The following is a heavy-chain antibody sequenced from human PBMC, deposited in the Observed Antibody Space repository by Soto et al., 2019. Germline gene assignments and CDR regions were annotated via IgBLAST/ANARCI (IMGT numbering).Heavy chain of an antibody. CDR3: ASDGSSGYEYGMDV. CDR2: INPSSGGT. D-gene: IGHD3-22*01. V-gene: IGHV1-2*02. J-gene: IGHJ6*02. CDR1: GYTFTGYY. Sequence: ASVKVSCKASGYTFTGYYMHWVRQAPGQGLEWMGWINPSSGGTNYAQKFQGRVTMTRDTSISTAYMELRRLRSDDTAVYYCASDGSSGYEYGMDVWGQGTTVTVSS.